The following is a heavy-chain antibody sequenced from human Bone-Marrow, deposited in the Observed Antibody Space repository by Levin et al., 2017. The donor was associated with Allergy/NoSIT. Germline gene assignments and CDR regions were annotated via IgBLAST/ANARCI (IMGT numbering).Heavy chain of an antibody. D-gene: IGHD6-19*01. Sequence: GESLKISCAASGFTFSTYAMNWVRQAPGKGLEWVSVISGSTGNTYYADSVRGRFTISRHNSKNTLYLQMNNLRAEDTAIYYCVKGVADYSTGWYYFDRWGQGTLVTVSS. J-gene: IGHJ4*02. CDR1: GFTFSTYA. CDR3: VKGVADYSTGWYYFDR. CDR2: ISGSTGNT. V-gene: IGHV3-23*01.